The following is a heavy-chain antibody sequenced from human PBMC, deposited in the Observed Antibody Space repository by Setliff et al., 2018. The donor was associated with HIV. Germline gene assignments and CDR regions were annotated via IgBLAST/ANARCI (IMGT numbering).Heavy chain of an antibody. V-gene: IGHV1-69*13. CDR1: GGTFSSYG. CDR3: ARDQSFSGFGFFDY. CDR2: IIPLSGTT. Sequence: SVKVSCKASGGTFSSYGISWVRQAPGGGLEWLGGIIPLSGTTSFAQQYRDRVTFTADESTTTVYMELHSVTFDDTAVYYCARDQSFSGFGFFDYWGQGPPVTVSS. D-gene: IGHD1-26*01. J-gene: IGHJ4*02.